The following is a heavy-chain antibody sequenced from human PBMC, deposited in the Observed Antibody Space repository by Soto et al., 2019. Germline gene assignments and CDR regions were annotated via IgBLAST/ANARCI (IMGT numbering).Heavy chain of an antibody. Sequence: QVQLQESGPGLVKTSETLSLTCTVSGGSISSYYWSWIRQPPGKGLEWIGYIYYSGSTNYNPSLKSRVTISVDTSNNQFSLKLSSVTAADTAVYYCARRWGAAFDYWGQGTLVTVSS. D-gene: IGHD1-26*01. J-gene: IGHJ4*02. CDR3: ARRWGAAFDY. CDR1: GGSISSYY. CDR2: IYYSGST. V-gene: IGHV4-59*08.